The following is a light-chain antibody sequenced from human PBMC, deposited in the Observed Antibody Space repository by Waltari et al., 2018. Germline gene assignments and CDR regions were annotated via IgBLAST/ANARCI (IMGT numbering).Light chain of an antibody. CDR3: QKYVNLPGT. V-gene: IGKV3-20*01. CDR2: DAS. Sequence: DIVLTQSPGTLSLSPGERASLFCRASQSVGKYLAWYQQKPGQAPRLVMYDASTRATGIPDRFSGSGSGTDFSLTISRLEPEDFAVYYCQKYVNLPGTFGQGTRVEIK. CDR1: QSVGKY. J-gene: IGKJ1*01.